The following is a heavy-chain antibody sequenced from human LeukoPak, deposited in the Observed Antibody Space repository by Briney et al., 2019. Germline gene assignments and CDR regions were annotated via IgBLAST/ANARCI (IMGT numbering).Heavy chain of an antibody. D-gene: IGHD3-22*01. CDR2: IRSKANSYAT. V-gene: IGHV3-73*01. CDR3: TRPHYDSSGYYYAFDY. CDR1: GFTFSGSA. Sequence: GGSLRLSCAASGFTFSGSAMHWVRQASGKGLEWVARIRSKANSYATAYAASVKGRFTISRDDSKNTAYLQMNSLKTEDTAVYYCTRPHYDSSGYYYAFDYWGQGTLVTVSS. J-gene: IGHJ4*02.